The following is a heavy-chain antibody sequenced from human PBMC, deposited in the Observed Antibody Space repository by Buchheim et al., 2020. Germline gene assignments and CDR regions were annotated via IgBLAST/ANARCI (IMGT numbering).Heavy chain of an antibody. J-gene: IGHJ4*02. Sequence: QVQLQESGPGLVKPSGTLSLTCAVSGDSISSSNWWSWVRQPPGKGLEWIGEIYHSGSTNYNPSLKSRVTISVDKSKNQFSLKLSSVTAADTAVYYCARAPPGNYDFWSGDPHFTFDYWGQGTL. CDR2: IYHSGST. CDR1: GDSISSSNW. CDR3: ARAPPGNYDFWSGDPHFTFDY. V-gene: IGHV4-4*02. D-gene: IGHD3-3*01.